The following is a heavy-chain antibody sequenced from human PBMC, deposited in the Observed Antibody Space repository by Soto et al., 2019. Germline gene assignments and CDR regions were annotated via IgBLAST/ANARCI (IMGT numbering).Heavy chain of an antibody. CDR3: AKDSDYRRADMDV. D-gene: IGHD4-4*01. Sequence: EVQLLESGGGLIQPGGSLRLSCAASRFTFSSYAMSWVRQAPGKGLEWVSTITDSGGSTYYADSVKGRFTISRDNSKNTLYLQMNSLRAEDTAIYYCAKDSDYRRADMDVWGQGTTVTVSS. J-gene: IGHJ6*02. V-gene: IGHV3-23*01. CDR2: ITDSGGST. CDR1: RFTFSSYA.